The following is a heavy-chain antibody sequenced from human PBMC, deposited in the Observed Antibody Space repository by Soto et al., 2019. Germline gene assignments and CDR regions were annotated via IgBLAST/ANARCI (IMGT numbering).Heavy chain of an antibody. J-gene: IGHJ3*02. D-gene: IGHD3-10*01. V-gene: IGHV1-69*02. CDR2: IIPILGIA. CDR3: ATLGSCWFVDGAFDI. CDR1: EGTFSSYT. Sequence: QVQLVQSGAEVKKPGSSVKVSCKASEGTFSSYTISWVRQAPGPGLEWMGRIIPILGIANYAQKCQGRVTITADESTSTADIELRCLRSKDTDVYYCATLGSCWFVDGAFDIWGQGTMVTVSS.